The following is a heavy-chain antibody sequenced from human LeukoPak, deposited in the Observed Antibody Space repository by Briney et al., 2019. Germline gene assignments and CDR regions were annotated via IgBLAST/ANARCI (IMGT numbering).Heavy chain of an antibody. J-gene: IGHJ4*02. CDR2: INPNSGGT. D-gene: IGHD1-7*01. CDR1: GYTFTDYY. V-gene: IGHV1-2*02. CDR3: ARDLGTGTTG. Sequence: ASVKVSCKASGYTFTDYYVHWVRQAPGQGLEWMGWINPNSGGTNYAQKFQGRVTMTRDTPISTAYMELSRLTSDDTAVYYCARDLGTGTTGWGQGTLVTVSS.